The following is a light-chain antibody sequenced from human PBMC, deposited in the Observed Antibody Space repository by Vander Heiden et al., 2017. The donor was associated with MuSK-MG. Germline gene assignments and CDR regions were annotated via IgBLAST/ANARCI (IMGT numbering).Light chain of an antibody. J-gene: IGKJ1*01. Sequence: EIVLTQSPGTLSLSPGERVTLSCRASQSVSNNYLTWFQQTPGQAPRLLIYGASSRATGIPDRFSGSGYGTDFTLTISRLEPEDFAVYYCQQYASSPQTFGQGTKVEIK. CDR2: GAS. V-gene: IGKV3-20*01. CDR1: QSVSNNY. CDR3: QQYASSPQT.